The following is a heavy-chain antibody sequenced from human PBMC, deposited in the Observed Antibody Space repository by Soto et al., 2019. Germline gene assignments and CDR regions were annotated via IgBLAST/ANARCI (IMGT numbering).Heavy chain of an antibody. CDR3: AHMYDFWSGFYFDY. CDR2: IYWDDDK. Sequence: SGPTLVNPTQTLTLTCTFSGFSLSTSGVGVGWIRQPPGKALEWLALIYWDDDKRYSPSLKSRLTITKDTSKSQVVLTMTNMDPVDTATYYCAHMYDFWSGFYFDYWGQGTLVTVSS. D-gene: IGHD3-3*01. CDR1: GFSLSTSGVG. J-gene: IGHJ4*02. V-gene: IGHV2-5*02.